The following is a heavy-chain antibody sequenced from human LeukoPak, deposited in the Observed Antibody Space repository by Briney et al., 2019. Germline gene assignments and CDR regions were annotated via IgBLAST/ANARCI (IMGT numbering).Heavy chain of an antibody. CDR3: ARVRLGRGLDY. D-gene: IGHD6-19*01. Sequence: SETLSLTCTVSGDSISSSYWGWIRQPAGKGLEWIGRIHTSGSTYYSPSLKSRVAMSVDTSTNQFSLKLRSVTAADTAMYYCARVRLGRGLDYWGQGTLVTVFS. CDR2: IHTSGST. J-gene: IGHJ4*02. CDR1: GDSISSSY. V-gene: IGHV4-4*07.